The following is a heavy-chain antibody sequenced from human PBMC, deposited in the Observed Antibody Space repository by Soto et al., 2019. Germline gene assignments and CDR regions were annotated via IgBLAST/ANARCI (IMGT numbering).Heavy chain of an antibody. CDR3: AGSGYYHNSGMDV. Sequence: QLQLQESGSGLVKPSQTLSLTCAVSGGSISSGGYSWSWIRQPPGKGLEWIGYIYHSGSTYYNPSIKSRVTISVDRPKNQFSLKLSSVTAADTAVYYYAGSGYYHNSGMDVWGQGTTVTVSS. V-gene: IGHV4-30-2*01. J-gene: IGHJ6*02. D-gene: IGHD3-22*01. CDR2: IYHSGST. CDR1: GGSISSGGYS.